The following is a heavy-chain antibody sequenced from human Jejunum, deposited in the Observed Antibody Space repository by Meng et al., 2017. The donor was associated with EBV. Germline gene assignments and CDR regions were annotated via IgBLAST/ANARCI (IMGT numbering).Heavy chain of an antibody. CDR3: SRDLVGADDD. V-gene: IGHV3-74*01. J-gene: IGHJ4*02. CDR1: GFTFSRYW. Sequence: HLVEARGALVQPGGCLSLSCAASGFTFSRYWMHWFRQAPGKGLVWVSRLNEDGGITTYADSVKGRFTISRDNAKNTLYLQMNSLRVEDTGVYFCSRDLVGADDDWGQGTLVTVSS. D-gene: IGHD3-10*01. CDR2: LNEDGGIT.